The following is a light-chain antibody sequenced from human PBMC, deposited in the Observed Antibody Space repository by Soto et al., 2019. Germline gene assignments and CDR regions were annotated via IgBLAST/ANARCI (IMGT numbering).Light chain of an antibody. V-gene: IGKV1-39*01. Sequence: DIQMTQSPSSLSASVGDEVTITCRASQSISSFLNWYQQKPGKAPKLLIFAASSLQSGVPSRFSGGGSGTDFTLTISSLQPEDFATYYCQQSYSTLSYSFGQGTKLEIK. CDR2: AAS. CDR1: QSISSF. J-gene: IGKJ2*01. CDR3: QQSYSTLSYS.